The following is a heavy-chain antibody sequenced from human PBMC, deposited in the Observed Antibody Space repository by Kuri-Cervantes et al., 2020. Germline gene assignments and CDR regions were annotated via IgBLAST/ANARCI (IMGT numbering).Heavy chain of an antibody. Sequence: SVKVSCKASGGTFSSYAISWVRQAPGQGLEWMGGIIPIFGTTNYAQKFQGRVTITADESTSTAYMELSSLRSEDTAVYYCAKEEGIAAAGIDAFDIWGQGTMVTVSS. D-gene: IGHD6-13*01. CDR3: AKEEGIAAAGIDAFDI. V-gene: IGHV1-69*13. CDR1: GGTFSSYA. CDR2: IIPIFGTT. J-gene: IGHJ3*02.